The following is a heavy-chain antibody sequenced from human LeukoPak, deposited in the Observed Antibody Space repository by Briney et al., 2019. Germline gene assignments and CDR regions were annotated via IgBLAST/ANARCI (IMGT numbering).Heavy chain of an antibody. CDR1: GGSFSGYY. D-gene: IGHD3-10*01. Sequence: PSETLSLTCAVYGGSFSGYYWSWIRQPPGRGLEWIGEINHSGSTNYNPSLKSRVTISVDTSKNQFSLKLSSVTAADTAVYYCARHHKLLWFGESTPGFDPWGQGTLVTVSS. V-gene: IGHV4-34*01. J-gene: IGHJ5*02. CDR2: INHSGST. CDR3: ARHHKLLWFGESTPGFDP.